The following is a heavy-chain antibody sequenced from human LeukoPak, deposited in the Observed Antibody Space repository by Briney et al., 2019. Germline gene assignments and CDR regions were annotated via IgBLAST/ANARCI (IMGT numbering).Heavy chain of an antibody. J-gene: IGHJ5*02. V-gene: IGHV4-30-4*01. CDR2: MYYSGST. D-gene: IGHD3-22*01. Sequence: SETLSLTCSVSGGSISSGDYYWSWIRQPPGKGLEWIAYMYYSGSTYYNPSLKSRVTMSADTSKNQLSLKLSSVTAADTAVYYCARPYYYDSRIDPWGQGILVTVSS. CDR1: GGSISSGDYY. CDR3: ARPYYYDSRIDP.